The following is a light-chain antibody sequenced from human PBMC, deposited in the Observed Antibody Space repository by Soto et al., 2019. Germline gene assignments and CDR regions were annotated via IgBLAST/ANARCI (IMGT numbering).Light chain of an antibody. V-gene: IGKV3-15*01. Sequence: EIVLTQSPATLSVSPGERATLSCRASQSISSNLAWYQQKPGQAPRLLIYGASTRATGIPARFSGSGSGTGFTLTISGLQSEDSAVYYCQQYNNWPPWTFSQGAKVEIK. CDR3: QQYNNWPPWT. CDR2: GAS. J-gene: IGKJ1*01. CDR1: QSISSN.